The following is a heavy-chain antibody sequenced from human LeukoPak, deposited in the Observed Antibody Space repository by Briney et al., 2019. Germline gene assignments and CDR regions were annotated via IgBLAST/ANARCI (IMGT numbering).Heavy chain of an antibody. Sequence: GESLKISCKGSGYSFTSYWIGWVRQMPGKGLEWMGIIYPGDSDTRYSPSFQGQVTISADKSISTAYPQWSSLKASDTAMYYCARHHYHYYGSSTPSDYWGQGTLVTVSS. J-gene: IGHJ4*02. D-gene: IGHD3-10*01. CDR1: GYSFTSYW. CDR2: IYPGDSDT. CDR3: ARHHYHYYGSSTPSDY. V-gene: IGHV5-51*01.